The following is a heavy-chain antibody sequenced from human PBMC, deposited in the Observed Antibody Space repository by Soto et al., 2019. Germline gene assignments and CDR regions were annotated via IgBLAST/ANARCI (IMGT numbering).Heavy chain of an antibody. J-gene: IGHJ4*02. CDR1: GLSFSRAG. CDR2: ISSDGSRT. Sequence: QVQLVQSGGGVVQPGRSLRLSCVASGLSFSRAGMHWVRQAPGKGLEWVAVISSDGSRTYYPDSVKGRFTISRDDSKNTVYLQMNPLRTDDTAVYYCATDKGNLYFDYWGQGTLVTVSS. CDR3: ATDKGNLYFDY. V-gene: IGHV3-30*03. D-gene: IGHD1-1*01.